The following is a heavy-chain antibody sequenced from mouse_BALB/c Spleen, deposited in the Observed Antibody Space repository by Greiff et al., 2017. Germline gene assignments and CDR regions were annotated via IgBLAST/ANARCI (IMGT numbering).Heavy chain of an antibody. CDR2: ISSGGSYT. V-gene: IGHV5-9-3*01. CDR1: GFTFSSYA. Sequence: EVKLVESGGGLVKPGGSLKLSCAASGFTFSSYAMSWVRQTPEKRLEWVATISSGGSYTYYPDSVKGRFTISRDNAKNTLYLQMSSLRSEDTAMYYCARLNAMDYWGQGTSVTVSS. J-gene: IGHJ4*01. CDR3: ARLNAMDY.